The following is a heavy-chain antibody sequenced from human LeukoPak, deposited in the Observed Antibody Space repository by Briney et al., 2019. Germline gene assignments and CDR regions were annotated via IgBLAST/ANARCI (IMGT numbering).Heavy chain of an antibody. D-gene: IGHD2-15*01. J-gene: IGHJ5*02. Sequence: SETLSLICSVSGDSMNGYLWSWIRQSPGKGLEWIGYIDDSDSERTNYNPSLKGRISISVDTSKKQYSLRLSSVTAADTAVYYCARGYCSGGTCYARRVPNKNWFDPWGQGSLVTVSS. CDR3: ARGYCSGGTCYARRVPNKNWFDP. CDR2: IDDSDSERT. CDR1: GDSMNGYL. V-gene: IGHV4-59*01.